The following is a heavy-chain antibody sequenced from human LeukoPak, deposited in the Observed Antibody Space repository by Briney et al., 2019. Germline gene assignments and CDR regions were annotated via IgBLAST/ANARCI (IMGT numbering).Heavy chain of an antibody. D-gene: IGHD6-6*01. CDR2: IYSGGST. V-gene: IGHV3-53*01. J-gene: IGHJ4*02. CDR1: GFTFSSYA. CDR3: ASRGSSSPFDY. Sequence: GGSLRLSCAASGFTFSSYAMSWVRQASGKGLEWVSVIYSGGSTYYADSVKGRFTISRDNSKNTLYLQMNSLRAEDTAVYYCASRGSSSPFDYWGQGTLVTVSS.